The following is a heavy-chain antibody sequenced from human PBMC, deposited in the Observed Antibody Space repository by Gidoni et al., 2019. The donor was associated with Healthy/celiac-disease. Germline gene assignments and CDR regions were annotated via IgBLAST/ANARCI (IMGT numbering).Heavy chain of an antibody. Sequence: QVQLVQSGAEVTKPGASVKVSCKASGYTFTSYDINWVRQATGQGLAWMGWMNPNSGNTGYAQKLQGRVTMTRNTSISTAYMELSSLRSEDTAVYYCARRRDSSGWYSLHWYFDLWGRGTLVTVSS. J-gene: IGHJ2*01. CDR3: ARRRDSSGWYSLHWYFDL. D-gene: IGHD6-19*01. V-gene: IGHV1-8*01. CDR2: MNPNSGNT. CDR1: GYTFTSYD.